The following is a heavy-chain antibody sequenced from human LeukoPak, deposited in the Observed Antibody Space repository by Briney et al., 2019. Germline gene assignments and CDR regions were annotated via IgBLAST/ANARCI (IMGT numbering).Heavy chain of an antibody. CDR1: GGSISPYY. Sequence: ASETLSLTCTVSGGSISPYYWSWIRQSPGKGLEWIAHIYYTGISDHNPSLKSRVTISADTSKNQFSLKLSSVTAADTAIYYCARHLAPSSGYLTLDYWGQGTLVTVSS. V-gene: IGHV4-59*08. J-gene: IGHJ4*02. CDR3: ARHLAPSSGYLTLDY. D-gene: IGHD3-22*01. CDR2: IYYTGIS.